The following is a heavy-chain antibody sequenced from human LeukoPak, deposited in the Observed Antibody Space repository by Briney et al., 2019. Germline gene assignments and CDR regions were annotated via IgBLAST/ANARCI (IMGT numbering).Heavy chain of an antibody. Sequence: ASVKVSCRASGYTFIGYFMHWVRQAPGQGLGWMGWINPNSGDTNYAQKFKGRVTMTRDTSISAAYMELSSLRFDDTAVYYCSRAADVVLVPPSDDWGQGTLVTVSS. V-gene: IGHV1-2*02. CDR1: GYTFIGYF. J-gene: IGHJ4*02. D-gene: IGHD2-8*02. CDR2: INPNSGDT. CDR3: SRAADVVLVPPSDD.